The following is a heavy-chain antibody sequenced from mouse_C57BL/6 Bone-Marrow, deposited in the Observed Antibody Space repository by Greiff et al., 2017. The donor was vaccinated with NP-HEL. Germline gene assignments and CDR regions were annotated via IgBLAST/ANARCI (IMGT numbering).Heavy chain of an antibody. CDR2: IDPENGDT. D-gene: IGHD2-4*01. J-gene: IGHJ4*01. V-gene: IGHV14-4*01. CDR3: TTDDYSFPYYARDY. CDR1: GFNIKDDY. Sequence: VQLQQSGAELVRPGASVKLSCTASGFNIKDDYMHWVKQRPEQGLEWIGWIDPENGDTEYASKFQGKATITADTSSNTAYLQLSSLTSEDTAVDYCTTDDYSFPYYARDYWGQGTSVTVSS.